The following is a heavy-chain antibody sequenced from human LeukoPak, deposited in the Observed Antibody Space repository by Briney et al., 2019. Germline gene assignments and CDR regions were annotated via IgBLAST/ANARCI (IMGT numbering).Heavy chain of an antibody. CDR2: IYYSGST. CDR1: GGSISSGGYY. CDR3: ARAPSHSYDSKGVWH. Sequence: SQTLSLTCTVSGGSISSGGYYWSWIRQHPGKGLEWIGYIYYSGSTYYNPSLKSRATISVDTAKNQFSLKLSSVTDADTAVYYCARAPSHSYDSKGVWHWGQGTLVTVSS. J-gene: IGHJ4*02. D-gene: IGHD3-22*01. V-gene: IGHV4-31*03.